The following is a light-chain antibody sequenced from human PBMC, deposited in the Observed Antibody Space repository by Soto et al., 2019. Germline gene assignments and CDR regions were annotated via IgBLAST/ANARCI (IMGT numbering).Light chain of an antibody. V-gene: IGKV4-1*01. Sequence: DIVMTQSPDSLAVSLGERATINCKSSQSVLYSSNNKNYLAWYQQKPGQPPKLLIYWASTREPGVPVRFSGSGSVTDFTLTISSLQAEDVAVCYCQQYYSTPYTFGQGTKLEIK. CDR3: QQYYSTPYT. CDR1: QSVLYSSNNKNY. J-gene: IGKJ2*01. CDR2: WAS.